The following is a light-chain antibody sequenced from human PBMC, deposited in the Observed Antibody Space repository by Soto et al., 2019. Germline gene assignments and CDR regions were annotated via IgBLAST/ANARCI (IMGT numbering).Light chain of an antibody. CDR1: QSVSSD. CDR2: DAS. Sequence: EIVLTQSPATLSLSPGKRATLSCRASQSVSSDLAWYQHKPGQAPRLLIYDASNRATGIPARFSGSGSGTDFTLTISSLEPEDFAVYYCQQRSTWPLTFGGGTKVEI. CDR3: QQRSTWPLT. V-gene: IGKV3-11*01. J-gene: IGKJ4*01.